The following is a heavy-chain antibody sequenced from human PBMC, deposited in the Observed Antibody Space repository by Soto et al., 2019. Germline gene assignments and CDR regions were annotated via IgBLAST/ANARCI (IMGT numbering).Heavy chain of an antibody. CDR3: ARDHGTMVRGVITRDHYGMDV. V-gene: IGHV3-30-3*01. J-gene: IGHJ6*02. Sequence: QVQLVESGGGVVQPGRSLRLSCAASGFTFSSYAMHWVRQAPGKGLEWVAVISYDGSNKYYADSVKGRFTISRDNSKNTLYLQMNSLRAEDTAVYYCARDHGTMVRGVITRDHYGMDVWGQGTTVTVSS. CDR2: ISYDGSNK. D-gene: IGHD3-10*01. CDR1: GFTFSSYA.